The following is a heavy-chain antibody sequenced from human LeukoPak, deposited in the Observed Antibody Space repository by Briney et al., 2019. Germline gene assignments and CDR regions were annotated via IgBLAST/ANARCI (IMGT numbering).Heavy chain of an antibody. CDR1: GFSLSSYW. CDR2: IDQDGSSK. V-gene: IGHV3-7*01. CDR3: ARDLFSGSYYEDF. J-gene: IGHJ4*02. D-gene: IGHD1-26*01. Sequence: GGSLRLSCAASGFSLSSYWMSWVRQAPGKGLEWVANIDQDGSSKYYVDSVKGRFRISRDAAKNSLYLQMNSLRAADTAVYYCARDLFSGSYYEDFWGQGTLVTVSS.